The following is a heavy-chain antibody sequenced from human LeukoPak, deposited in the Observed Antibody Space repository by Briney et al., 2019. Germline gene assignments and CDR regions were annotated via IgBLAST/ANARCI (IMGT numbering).Heavy chain of an antibody. CDR2: IYYSGST. Sequence: SETLSLTCTVSGGSFSSGGYYWSWLRQHPGMGLEWLGYIYYSGSTYYNPSLKSRVTISVDTSKNQFTLKLSSVTAADTAVYYCARAGPYSGYDQYYFDYWGQGTLFTVSS. D-gene: IGHD5-12*01. J-gene: IGHJ4*02. CDR3: ARAGPYSGYDQYYFDY. CDR1: GGSFSSGGYY. V-gene: IGHV4-31*03.